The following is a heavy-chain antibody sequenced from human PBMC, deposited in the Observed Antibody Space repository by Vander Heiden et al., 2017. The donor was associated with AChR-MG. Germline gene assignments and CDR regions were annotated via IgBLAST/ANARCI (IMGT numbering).Heavy chain of an antibody. Sequence: QVQLVDSGGGVVQPGRSLRLSCEASGFTFSAYAMHWVRQAPGRGLEWVAVISHDGSSQYYAGSVRGRFTISRDNSRNTIYLQMNSLRAEDTAVYYCAKDGNDYADYGGDAFDFWGQGTGVTVSS. D-gene: IGHD4-17*01. CDR3: AKDGNDYADYGGDAFDF. J-gene: IGHJ3*01. V-gene: IGHV3-30*18. CDR2: ISHDGSSQ. CDR1: GFTFSAYA.